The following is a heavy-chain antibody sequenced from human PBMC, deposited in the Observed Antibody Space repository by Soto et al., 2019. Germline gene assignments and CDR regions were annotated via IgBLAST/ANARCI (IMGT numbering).Heavy chain of an antibody. Sequence: SETLSLTCPVSGGSISSCDYYWSWIRQPPGKVLEWIGYIYYSGSTYYNPSLKSRVTISVDTSKIQFSLKLSSVTAADTAVYYCARDCLKGYFDYWGPGTLVTVSS. CDR1: GGSISSCDYY. CDR2: IYYSGST. CDR3: ARDCLKGYFDY. V-gene: IGHV4-30-4*01. J-gene: IGHJ4*02.